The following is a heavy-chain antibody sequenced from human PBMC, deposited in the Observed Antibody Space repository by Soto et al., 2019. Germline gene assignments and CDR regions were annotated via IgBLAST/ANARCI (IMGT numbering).Heavy chain of an antibody. D-gene: IGHD3-10*01. CDR1: GYTFTGYY. CDR3: ARERGYYGSGSSTDAFDI. CDR2: INPNSGGT. J-gene: IGHJ3*02. Sequence: ASVKVSCTASGYTFTGYYMHWVRQAPGQGLEWMGWINPNSGGTNYAQKFQGWVTMTRDTSISTAYMELSRLRSDDTAVYYCARERGYYGSGSSTDAFDIWGQGTMVTVSS. V-gene: IGHV1-2*04.